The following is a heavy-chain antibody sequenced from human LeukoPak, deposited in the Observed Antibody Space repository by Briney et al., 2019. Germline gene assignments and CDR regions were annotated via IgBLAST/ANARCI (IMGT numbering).Heavy chain of an antibody. CDR1: GGSISSSSYY. D-gene: IGHD6-13*01. V-gene: IGHV4-39*01. CDR3: ARQAYSSNLGWFDP. J-gene: IGHJ5*02. CDR2: IPYSGNA. Sequence: SETLSLTCTVSGGSISSSSYYWGWIRRPPGQGLEWIGTIPYSGNAYYSPSLKSRVTISVDTSKNQFSLKLSSVTAADTAVYYCARQAYSSNLGWFDPWGQGTLVTVSS.